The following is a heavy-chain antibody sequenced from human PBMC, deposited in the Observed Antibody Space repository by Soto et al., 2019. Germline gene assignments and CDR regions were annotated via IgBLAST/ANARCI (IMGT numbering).Heavy chain of an antibody. CDR3: ARVAECSGGRCYFSVDY. CDR1: GGSISSGGYY. D-gene: IGHD2-15*01. J-gene: IGHJ4*02. V-gene: IGHV4-30-4*08. Sequence: PSETLSLTCTVSGGSISSGGYYWSWIRQHPGKGLEWIGYIYYSGSTYYNPSLKSRVTTSVDTSKNQFSLKLSSVTAADTAVYYCARVAECSGGRCYFSVDYWGQGTLVTVSS. CDR2: IYYSGST.